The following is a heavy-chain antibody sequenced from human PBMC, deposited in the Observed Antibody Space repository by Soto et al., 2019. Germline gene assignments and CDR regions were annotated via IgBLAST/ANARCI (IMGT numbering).Heavy chain of an antibody. Sequence: ASVKVSCKASGYTFTNYGISWVRQAPGQGLEWMGWINVYNGNTKYAQKVQGRVTMTTDTSTSTAYMELRSLRSDDTAVYYCARVLGSYYDFWSGSPLSYYYGMDVWGQGTTVTVSS. J-gene: IGHJ6*02. CDR3: ARVLGSYYDFWSGSPLSYYYGMDV. CDR1: GYTFTNYG. CDR2: INVYNGNT. V-gene: IGHV1-18*01. D-gene: IGHD3-3*01.